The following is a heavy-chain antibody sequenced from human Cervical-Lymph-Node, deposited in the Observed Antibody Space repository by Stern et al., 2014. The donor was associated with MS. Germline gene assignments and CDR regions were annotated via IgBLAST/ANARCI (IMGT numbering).Heavy chain of an antibody. D-gene: IGHD6-13*01. V-gene: IGHV4-59*01. CDR3: ARGYSSSWYWFDS. Sequence: VQLVESGPELVKPSETLSLTCTVSGGSISSYYWSWIRQPPGKGLEWIGYIYYSGSTNYNPSLKSRVTISVDTSKNQFSLKLSSVTAADTAVYFCARGYSSSWYWFDSWGQETQVTVSS. J-gene: IGHJ5*01. CDR1: GGSISSYY. CDR2: IYYSGST.